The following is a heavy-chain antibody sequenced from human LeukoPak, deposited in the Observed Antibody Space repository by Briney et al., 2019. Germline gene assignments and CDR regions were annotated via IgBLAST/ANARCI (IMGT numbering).Heavy chain of an antibody. CDR1: GGSISSGGYS. V-gene: IGHV4-30-2*01. CDR2: IYHSGST. Sequence: SQTLSLTYAVSGGSISSGGYSWSWIRQPPGKGLEWIGYIYHSGSTYYNPSLKSRVTISVDRSKNQFSLKLSSVTAAGTAVYFCARADCVFWSGSQRFWFDRWGQGTMVTVSS. CDR3: ARADCVFWSGSQRFWFDR. J-gene: IGHJ5*02. D-gene: IGHD3-3*01.